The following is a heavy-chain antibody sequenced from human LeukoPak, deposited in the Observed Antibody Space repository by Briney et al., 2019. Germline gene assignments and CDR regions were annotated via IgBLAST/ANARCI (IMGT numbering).Heavy chain of an antibody. J-gene: IGHJ4*02. D-gene: IGHD2-15*01. CDR3: ARDEGHCSGGSCYGYFDY. V-gene: IGHV4-4*07. CDR1: GGSISPYF. Sequence: SETLSLTCAVYGGSISPYFWSRIRQPAGKGLEWIGRIYTSGSTNYNPTLKSRVTMSVDTSKNQFSLKLSSVTAADTAVYYCARDEGHCSGGSCYGYFDYWGQGTLVTVSS. CDR2: IYTSGST.